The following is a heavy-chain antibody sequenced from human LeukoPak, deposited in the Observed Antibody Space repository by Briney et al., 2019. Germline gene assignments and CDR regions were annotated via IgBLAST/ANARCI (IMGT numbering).Heavy chain of an antibody. Sequence: TGGSLRLSCAASGFTFSSYAMSWVRQAPGKGLEWVSAISGSGGSTYYADSVKGRFTISRDNSKNTLYLQMNSLRAEDTAVYYCAKDEENSSGWYVDDAFDIWGQGTMVTVSS. V-gene: IGHV3-23*01. J-gene: IGHJ3*02. CDR3: AKDEENSSGWYVDDAFDI. CDR2: ISGSGGST. D-gene: IGHD6-19*01. CDR1: GFTFSSYA.